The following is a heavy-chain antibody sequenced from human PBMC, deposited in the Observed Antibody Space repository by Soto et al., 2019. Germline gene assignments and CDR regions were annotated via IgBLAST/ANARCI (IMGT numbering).Heavy chain of an antibody. D-gene: IGHD2-2*01. CDR3: ARGGDIVVVPAAPAFDY. CDR1: GGSISSGDYY. J-gene: IGHJ4*02. CDR2: IYYSGST. Sequence: SETLSLTCTVSGGSISSGDYYWSWIRQPPGKGLEWIGYIYYSGSTYYNPSLKSRVTISVDTSKNQFSLKLSSVTAADTAVYYCARGGDIVVVPAAPAFDYWGQGTLVTVSS. V-gene: IGHV4-30-4*01.